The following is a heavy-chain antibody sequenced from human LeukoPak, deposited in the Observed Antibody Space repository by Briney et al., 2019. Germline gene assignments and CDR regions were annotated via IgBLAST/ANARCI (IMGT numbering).Heavy chain of an antibody. V-gene: IGHV3-7*01. D-gene: IGHD3-10*01. CDR1: GFAFSTYW. J-gene: IGHJ3*02. CDR3: AKDLVRLKYYYGSGSYTGGDAFDI. CDR2: IKPDGSET. Sequence: PGGSLRLSCAASGFAFSTYWMSWVRQAPGKGLEWVANIKPDGSETYYVDSVKGRFTISRDNSKNTLYLQMNSLRAEDTAVYYCAKDLVRLKYYYGSGSYTGGDAFDIWGQGTMVTVSS.